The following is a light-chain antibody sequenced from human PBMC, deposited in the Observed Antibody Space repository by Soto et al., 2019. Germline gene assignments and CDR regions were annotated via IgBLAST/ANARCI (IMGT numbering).Light chain of an antibody. CDR2: GAT. V-gene: IGKV3-15*01. CDR3: QQYNNWPRT. CDR1: QSVSSN. J-gene: IGKJ1*01. Sequence: EIAMTQSPATLSVSPGERATLSCRASQSVSSNLAWYQQIPGQAPRLLIYGATTRATGIPARFSGSGSGTEFTLTISSLQSEDFAVYYCQQYNNWPRTFGQGTKVEIK.